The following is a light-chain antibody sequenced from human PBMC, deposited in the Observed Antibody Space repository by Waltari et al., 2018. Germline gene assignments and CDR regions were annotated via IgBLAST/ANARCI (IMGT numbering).Light chain of an antibody. CDR1: ESVSKY. J-gene: IGKJ1*01. CDR2: HKS. V-gene: IGKV3-20*01. CDR3: QHYVNLPAT. Sequence: EIVLTQSPDTLSFSPGESATLSCRASESVSKYLSWYQQKPGQDPRLLICHKSSRSSGVPDRFSGSGFGTDFSLTINRLEPEDFAVYYCQHYVNLPATFGQGTKLEIK.